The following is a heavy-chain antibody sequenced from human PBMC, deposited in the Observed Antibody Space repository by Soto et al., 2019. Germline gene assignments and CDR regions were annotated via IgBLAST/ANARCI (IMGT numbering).Heavy chain of an antibody. D-gene: IGHD4-17*01. V-gene: IGHV4-61*01. CDR1: GGSVSNKTYY. J-gene: IGHJ4*02. CDR2: VYYSGTT. Sequence: SETLSLTCSVSGGSVSNKTYYWSWIRQPPGKRLEWIGYVYYSGTTNYNPSLKSRVTISVDLSKNQFSLRLSSVTTADTALYYCARTTAVPNTPRSSYFFDYWGQGTLVTVSS. CDR3: ARTTAVPNTPRSSYFFDY.